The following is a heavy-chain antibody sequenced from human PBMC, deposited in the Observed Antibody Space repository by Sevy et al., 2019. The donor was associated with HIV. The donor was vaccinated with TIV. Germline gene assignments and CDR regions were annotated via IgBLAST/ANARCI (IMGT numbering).Heavy chain of an antibody. CDR1: GGTFSNYA. D-gene: IGHD3-22*01. CDR3: ASSYYESSGYSPLYFYGMDL. V-gene: IGHV1-69*13. CDR2: FIPMFDTA. J-gene: IGHJ6*01. Sequence: ASVKVSCKASGGTFSNYAISWVRQAPGQGLEWMGGFIPMFDTANSAQKFQGRVTLTADGSTSTAYMELSSLRSEDTAVYYCASSYYESSGYSPLYFYGMDLWGQGTTVTVSS.